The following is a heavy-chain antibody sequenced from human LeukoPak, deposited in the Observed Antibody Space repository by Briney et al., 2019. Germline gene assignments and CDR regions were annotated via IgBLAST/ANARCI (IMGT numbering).Heavy chain of an antibody. V-gene: IGHV3-30*04. Sequence: GGSLRLSCAASGFTFSSYAMHWVRQAPGKGLEWVAVISYDGSNKYYADSVKGRFTISRDNSKNTLYLQMNSLRAEDTAVYYCAREAGSGWYFDYWGQGTLVTVSS. CDR2: ISYDGSNK. CDR3: AREAGSGWYFDY. D-gene: IGHD6-19*01. CDR1: GFTFSSYA. J-gene: IGHJ4*02.